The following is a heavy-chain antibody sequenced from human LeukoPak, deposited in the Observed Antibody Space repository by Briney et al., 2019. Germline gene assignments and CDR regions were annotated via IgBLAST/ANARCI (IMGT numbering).Heavy chain of an antibody. CDR2: IWYDGSNK. V-gene: IGHV3-33*06. CDR3: AKIAIYYYYMDV. CDR1: GFTFSSYG. Sequence: GRSLRLSCAASGFTFSSYGMHWVRQAPGKGLEWVAVIWYDGSNKYYADSVKGRFTISRDNSKNTLYLQMNSLRAEDTAVYYCAKIAIYYYYMDVWGQGTLVTVSS. D-gene: IGHD2-21*01. J-gene: IGHJ6*03.